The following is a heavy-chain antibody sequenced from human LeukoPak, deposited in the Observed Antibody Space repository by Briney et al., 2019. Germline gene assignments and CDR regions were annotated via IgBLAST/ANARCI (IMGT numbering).Heavy chain of an antibody. J-gene: IGHJ4*02. V-gene: IGHV4-34*12. CDR2: IIHTGST. D-gene: IGHD3-10*01. Sequence: PSETLSLTCAVYGGSFNGYSWSWIRQTPGKGLEWVGEIIHTGSTKYNPSLSSGVTISVDTSKNQFSLKVTYVTAADTAVYYCARRIGDYGSFDYWGQGTLVTVSS. CDR1: GGSFNGYS. CDR3: ARRIGDYGSFDY.